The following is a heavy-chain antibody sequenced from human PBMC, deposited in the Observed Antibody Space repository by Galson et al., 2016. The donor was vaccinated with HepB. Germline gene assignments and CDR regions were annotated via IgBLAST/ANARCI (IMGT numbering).Heavy chain of an antibody. D-gene: IGHD3-9*01. CDR3: AKGDYDVLRYSDH. CDR2: ISHDGSNS. V-gene: IGHV3-30*18. CDR1: GFTFNVYG. Sequence: SLRLSCAASGFTFNVYGMHWVRRAPGKGLEWVASISHDGSNSYHVDSVKGRFTISRDNFKSTLYLEMNSLRGEDTAQYYCAKGDYDVLRYSDHWGQGTLVTVSS. J-gene: IGHJ4*02.